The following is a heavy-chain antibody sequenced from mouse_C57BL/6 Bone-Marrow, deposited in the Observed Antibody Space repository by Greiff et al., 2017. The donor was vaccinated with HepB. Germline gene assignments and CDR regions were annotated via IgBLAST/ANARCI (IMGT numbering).Heavy chain of an antibody. Sequence: EVQGVESGGGLVQPGESLKLSCESNEYEFPSHDMSWVRKTPEKRLELVAAINSDGGSTYYPDTMERRFIISRDNTKKTLYLQMSSLWSEDTALYYCAGFYYGSSLPAWFAYWGQGTLVTVSA. V-gene: IGHV5-2*01. J-gene: IGHJ3*01. D-gene: IGHD1-1*01. CDR2: INSDGGST. CDR1: EYEFPSHD. CDR3: AGFYYGSSLPAWFAY.